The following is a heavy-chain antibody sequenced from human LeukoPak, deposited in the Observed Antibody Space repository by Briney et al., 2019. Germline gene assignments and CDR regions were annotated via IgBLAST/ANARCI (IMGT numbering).Heavy chain of an antibody. J-gene: IGHJ4*02. Sequence: GGSLRLSCAASGFTFSDFYMNWIRQAPGKGLEWVSYISSSSSTTYYADSVKGRFTISRDNAKNSLYLQMNSLRDEDTAVYYCARGGYYGSGSYYFHWGQGTLVTVSS. V-gene: IGHV3-11*04. CDR1: GFTFSDFY. CDR2: ISSSSSTT. CDR3: ARGGYYGSGSYYFH. D-gene: IGHD3-10*01.